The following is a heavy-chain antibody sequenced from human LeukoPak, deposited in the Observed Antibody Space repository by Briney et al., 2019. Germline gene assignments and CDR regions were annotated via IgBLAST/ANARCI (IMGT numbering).Heavy chain of an antibody. CDR2: IYYSGST. V-gene: IGHV4-39*01. Sequence: RASETLSLTCTVSGGSISSSSYYWGWIRQPPGKGLEGIGSIYYSGSTYYNPSLKSRVTISVDTSKNQISLKLSSVTAADTAVYYCAVHCSSTSCYRPNWFDPWGQGTLVTVSS. J-gene: IGHJ5*02. CDR1: GGSISSSSYY. D-gene: IGHD2-2*01. CDR3: AVHCSSTSCYRPNWFDP.